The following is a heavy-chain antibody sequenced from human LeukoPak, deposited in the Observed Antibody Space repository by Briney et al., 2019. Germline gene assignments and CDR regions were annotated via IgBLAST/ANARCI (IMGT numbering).Heavy chain of an antibody. CDR3: ARGRGYCSGGSCYGYYYYYMDV. J-gene: IGHJ6*03. CDR2: INHSGST. Sequence: SETLSLTCAAYGGSFSGYYWSWIRQPPGKGLGWIGEINHSGSTNYNPSLKSRVTISVDTSKNQFSLKLSSVTAADTAVYYCARGRGYCSGGSCYGYYYYYMDVWGKGTTVTVSS. V-gene: IGHV4-34*01. D-gene: IGHD2-15*01. CDR1: GGSFSGYY.